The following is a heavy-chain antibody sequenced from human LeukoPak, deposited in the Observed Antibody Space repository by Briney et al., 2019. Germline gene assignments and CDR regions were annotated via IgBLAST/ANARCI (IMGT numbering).Heavy chain of an antibody. V-gene: IGHV1-69*13. D-gene: IGHD3-10*01. CDR3: AREPSMVRGVLDY. Sequence: GASVKVSCKASGGTFSSYAISWVRQAPGLGLEWMGGIIPIFGTANYAQKFQGRVTITADESTSTAYMELSSLRSEDTAVYYCAREPSMVRGVLDYWGQGTLVTVSS. CDR2: IIPIFGTA. CDR1: GGTFSSYA. J-gene: IGHJ4*02.